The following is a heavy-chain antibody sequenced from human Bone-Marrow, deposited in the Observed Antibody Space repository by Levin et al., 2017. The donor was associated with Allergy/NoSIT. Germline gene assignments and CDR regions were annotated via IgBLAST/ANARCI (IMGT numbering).Heavy chain of an antibody. J-gene: IGHJ3*02. CDR2: ISYDGSNQ. D-gene: IGHD2-8*02. V-gene: IGHV3-30*18. Sequence: AGGSLRLSCAASGFTFSNIGMHWVRQAPGKGLEWVAVISYDGSNQDYADSVKGRFTISRDNSKNTLSLQMNSLRVEDTAVYYCTKPGGGSKGNPFDIWGQGTMVTVSS. CDR3: TKPGGGSKGNPFDI. CDR1: GFTFSNIG.